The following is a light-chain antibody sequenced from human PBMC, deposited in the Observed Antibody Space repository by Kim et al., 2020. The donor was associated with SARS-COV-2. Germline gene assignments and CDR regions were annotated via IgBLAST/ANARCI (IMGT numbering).Light chain of an antibody. V-gene: IGKV4-1*01. CDR1: QSVLYSSNNKNY. Sequence: ATINCKSSQSVLYSSNNKNYLAWYQQKPGQPPKLLIYWASTRESGVPDRFSGSGSGTDFTLTISSLQAEDVAVYYCQQYYSTPRPFGQGTKVDIK. CDR3: QQYYSTPRP. CDR2: WAS. J-gene: IGKJ1*01.